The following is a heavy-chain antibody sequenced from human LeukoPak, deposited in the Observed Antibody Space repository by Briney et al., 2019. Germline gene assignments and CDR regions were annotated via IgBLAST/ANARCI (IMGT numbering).Heavy chain of an antibody. CDR3: ARDTGGHAFDI. CDR1: GYSISSGGYS. CDR2: IYHSGST. J-gene: IGHJ3*02. Sequence: SETLSLTCTVSGYSISSGGYSWSWIRQPPGKGLEWIGYIYHSGSTYYNPSLKSRVTISVDRSKNQFSLKLSSVTAADTAVYYCARDTGGHAFDIWGQGTMVTVSS. D-gene: IGHD2-8*02. V-gene: IGHV4-30-2*01.